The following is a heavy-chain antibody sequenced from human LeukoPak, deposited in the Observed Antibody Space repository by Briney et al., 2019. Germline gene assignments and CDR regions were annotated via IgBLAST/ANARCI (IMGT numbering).Heavy chain of an antibody. CDR2: IIPIFGTA. Sequence: ASVKVSCKASGYTITNNYVHWVRQAPGQGLEWMGGIIPIFGTANYAQKFQGRVTITADKSTSTAYMELSSLRSEDTAVYYCSSGWYYFDYWGQGTLVTVSS. CDR3: SSGWYYFDY. D-gene: IGHD6-19*01. V-gene: IGHV1-69*06. CDR1: GYTITNNY. J-gene: IGHJ4*02.